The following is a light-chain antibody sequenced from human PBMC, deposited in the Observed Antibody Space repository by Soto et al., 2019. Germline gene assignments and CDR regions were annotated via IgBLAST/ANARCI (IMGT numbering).Light chain of an antibody. Sequence: EIVMTQPPATLSVSPGERATRSCRASQSVSSNLAWYQQKPGQSPRLLIYGASTRATGIPARFSGSGSGTEFTLTISSLQSEDFAVYYCQQYNNWPLTFGQGTKVDIK. CDR1: QSVSSN. CDR3: QQYNNWPLT. J-gene: IGKJ1*01. V-gene: IGKV3-15*01. CDR2: GAS.